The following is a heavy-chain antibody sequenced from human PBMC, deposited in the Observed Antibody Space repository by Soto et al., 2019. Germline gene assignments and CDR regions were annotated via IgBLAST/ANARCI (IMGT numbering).Heavy chain of an antibody. D-gene: IGHD4-17*01. V-gene: IGHV3-23*01. CDR2: ITASGGRT. CDR1: GFMFSSYA. Sequence: EVHLLESGGGLVQPGGSLRLSCTASGFMFSSYAMTWVRQAPGRGLEGVSGITASGGRTFYADSVKGRFTISRDNSRSTLFRQMNSLRAEDTAVYYCAKATRYADYVRWFDSWGQGTLVTVSS. CDR3: AKATRYADYVRWFDS. J-gene: IGHJ5*01.